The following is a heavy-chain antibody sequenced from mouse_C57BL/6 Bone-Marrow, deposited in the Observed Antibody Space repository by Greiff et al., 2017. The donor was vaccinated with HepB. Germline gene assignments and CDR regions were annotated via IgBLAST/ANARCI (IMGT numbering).Heavy chain of an antibody. Sequence: VKLQESGAELVKPGASVKISCKASGYAFSSYWMNWVKQRPGKGLEWIGQIYPGDGDTNYNGKFKGKATLTADKSSSTAYMQLSSLTSEDSAVYFCARREGYGPFAYWGQGTLVTVSA. CDR2: IYPGDGDT. V-gene: IGHV1-80*01. J-gene: IGHJ3*01. D-gene: IGHD2-2*01. CDR1: GYAFSSYW. CDR3: ARREGYGPFAY.